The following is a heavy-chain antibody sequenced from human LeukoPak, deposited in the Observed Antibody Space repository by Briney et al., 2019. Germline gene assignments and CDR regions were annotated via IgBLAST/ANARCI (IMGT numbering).Heavy chain of an antibody. V-gene: IGHV3-53*01. CDR2: IYSGGST. Sequence: GGSLRLSCAASGFTVSSNYMSWVRQAPGKGLEWVSVIYSGGSTYYADSVKGRFTISRGNAKNSLYLQMNSLRAEDTAVYYCARDGSSWSANWFDPWGQGTLVTVSS. D-gene: IGHD6-13*01. CDR1: GFTVSSNY. CDR3: ARDGSSWSANWFDP. J-gene: IGHJ5*02.